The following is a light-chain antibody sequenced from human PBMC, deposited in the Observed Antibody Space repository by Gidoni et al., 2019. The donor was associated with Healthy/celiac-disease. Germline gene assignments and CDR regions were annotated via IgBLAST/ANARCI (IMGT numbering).Light chain of an antibody. CDR2: DAS. CDR3: QQRSNWPPRIT. J-gene: IGKJ4*01. V-gene: IGKV3-11*01. Sequence: DIVLTQSPATLSLSPGERATLSCRASQRVSSYLAWYQQKPGQAPRLLIYDASNRATGIPARFSGSGSGTDFTLTISSLEPEDFAVYYCQQRSNWPPRITVXGXTKVEIK. CDR1: QRVSSY.